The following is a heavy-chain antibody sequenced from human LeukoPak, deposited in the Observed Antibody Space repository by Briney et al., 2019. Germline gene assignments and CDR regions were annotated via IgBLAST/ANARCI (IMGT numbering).Heavy chain of an antibody. Sequence: GGSLRLSCAASGFTFSGYGMNWLRQAPGKGLEGCSSISSSSSYIYYADPVKGRFTISRDNAKNSLYLQMNSLRAEDTAVYYCARDPYGAVAAPFDYWGQGTLVTVSS. D-gene: IGHD6-19*01. V-gene: IGHV3-21*01. CDR2: ISSSSSYI. CDR3: ARDPYGAVAAPFDY. J-gene: IGHJ4*02. CDR1: GFTFSGYG.